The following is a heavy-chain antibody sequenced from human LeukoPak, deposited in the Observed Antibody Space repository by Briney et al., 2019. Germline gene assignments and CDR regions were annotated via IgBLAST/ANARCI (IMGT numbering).Heavy chain of an antibody. CDR3: ARDFFDRDSSGSGIAY. V-gene: IGHV1-2*02. D-gene: IGHD3-22*01. CDR2: INPNSGGT. J-gene: IGHJ4*02. CDR1: GYTFTGYY. Sequence: ASVKVSCKASGYTFTGYYMHWVRQAPGQGLEWMGWINPNSGGTNYAQKFQGRVTMTRDTSISTAYMELSRLRSDDTAVYYCARDFFDRDSSGSGIAYWGQGTLVTVSS.